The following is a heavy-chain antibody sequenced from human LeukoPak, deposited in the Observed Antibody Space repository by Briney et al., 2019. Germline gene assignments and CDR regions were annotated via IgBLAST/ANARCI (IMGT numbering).Heavy chain of an antibody. J-gene: IGHJ4*02. CDR1: GFTFGVYA. Sequence: GGSLRLSCTASGFTFGVYAMSWVRQAPGKGLEWVGFIRGKAYGGTTEYAASVKGTFTISSDDSKSIAYLQMNSLKTEDTAVYYCTRDTEAGDGSGSYDYWGQGTLVTVSS. CDR2: IRGKAYGGTT. D-gene: IGHD3-10*01. CDR3: TRDTEAGDGSGSYDY. V-gene: IGHV3-49*04.